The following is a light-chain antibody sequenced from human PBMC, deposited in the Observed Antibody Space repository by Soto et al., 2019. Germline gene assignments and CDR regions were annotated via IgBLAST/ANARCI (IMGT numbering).Light chain of an antibody. Sequence: EIMMTQSPATLSVSTGERATLSRRASQSVSSNLAWYQQKPGQAPRLLIYGASNRATGIPARFSGSGSGTDFTLTISSLQSEDFAVYYCQQYNNWPWTFGQGTMVDI. V-gene: IGKV3D-15*01. CDR2: GAS. J-gene: IGKJ1*01. CDR3: QQYNNWPWT. CDR1: QSVSSN.